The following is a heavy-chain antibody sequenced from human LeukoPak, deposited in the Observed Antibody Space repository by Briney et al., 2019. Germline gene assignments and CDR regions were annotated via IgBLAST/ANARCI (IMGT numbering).Heavy chain of an antibody. Sequence: QPGRSLRLSCAAPGFTFSSYAMHWVRQAPGKGLEWVAVISYDGSNKYYADSVKGRFTISRDNSKNTLYLQMNSLRAEDTAVYYCARGSAIFGVVITPYYYYGMDVWGQGTTVTVSS. CDR2: ISYDGSNK. V-gene: IGHV3-30-3*01. CDR3: ARGSAIFGVVITPYYYYGMDV. J-gene: IGHJ6*02. D-gene: IGHD3-3*01. CDR1: GFTFSSYA.